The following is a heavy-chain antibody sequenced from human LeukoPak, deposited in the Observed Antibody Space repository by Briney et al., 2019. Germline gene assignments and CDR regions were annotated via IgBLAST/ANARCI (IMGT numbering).Heavy chain of an antibody. CDR3: ATTGPDLAATHDAFDI. CDR1: GYTLTELS. Sequence: ASVKVSCKVSGYTLTELSMHWVRQAPGKGLEWMGGLDPEDGETIYAQKFQGRVTITTDESTSTAYMELSSLRSEDTAVYYCATTGPDLAATHDAFDIWGQGTMVTVSS. J-gene: IGHJ3*02. CDR2: LDPEDGET. D-gene: IGHD2-15*01. V-gene: IGHV1-24*01.